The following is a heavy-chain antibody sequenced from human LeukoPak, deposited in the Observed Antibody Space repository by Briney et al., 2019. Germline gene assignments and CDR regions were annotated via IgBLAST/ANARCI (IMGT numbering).Heavy chain of an antibody. Sequence: ASVKVSCKASGYTFTSYYMHWVRQAPGQGLEWMGIINPSGGSTSYAQKFQGRVTMTRDTSTSTVYMELSSLRSEDTAVYYCARDNRLLWFGSSPDYYFDYWGQGTLVTVSS. CDR2: INPSGGST. V-gene: IGHV1-46*01. J-gene: IGHJ4*02. CDR3: ARDNRLLWFGSSPDYYFDY. D-gene: IGHD3-10*01. CDR1: GYTFTSYY.